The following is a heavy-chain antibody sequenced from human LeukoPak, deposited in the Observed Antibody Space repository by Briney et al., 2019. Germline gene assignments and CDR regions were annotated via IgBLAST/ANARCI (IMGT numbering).Heavy chain of an antibody. D-gene: IGHD3-22*01. CDR2: TRDKANSYTT. CDR3: AKGLYYKDSSGYPA. J-gene: IGHJ5*02. CDR1: GFTFSDHY. V-gene: IGHV3-72*01. Sequence: GGSLRLSCAASGFTFSDHYMDWVRQAPGKGLEWVARTRDKANSYTTEYAASVKGRFTISRDDSKNSLYLQMNSLRAEDTAVYYCAKGLYYKDSSGYPAWGQGTLVTVSS.